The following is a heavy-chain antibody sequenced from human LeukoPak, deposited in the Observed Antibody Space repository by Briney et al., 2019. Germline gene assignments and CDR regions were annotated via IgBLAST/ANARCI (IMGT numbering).Heavy chain of an antibody. J-gene: IGHJ5*02. D-gene: IGHD6-13*01. CDR1: GGSISSGSYY. V-gene: IGHV4-61*02. CDR3: ARAPSSSWYIGWFDP. Sequence: PSETLSLTCTVSGGSISSGSYYWSWIRQPAGKGLEWIGRIYTSGSTNYNPSLKSRVTISVDTSKNQFSLKLSSVTAAGTAVYYCARAPSSSWYIGWFDPWGQGTLVTVSS. CDR2: IYTSGST.